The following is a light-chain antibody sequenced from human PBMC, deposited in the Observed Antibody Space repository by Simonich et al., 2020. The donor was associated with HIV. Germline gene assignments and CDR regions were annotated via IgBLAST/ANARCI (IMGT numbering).Light chain of an antibody. J-gene: IGKJ2*01. CDR1: QSVSSN. Sequence: DIVMTQSPATLSVSPGERANLSCRASQSVSSNVAWYQQRPGQAPRLLIYGASTRATGIPARFSGSGAGTEFTLTINSMQSEDFAVYYCQQYGSSPYTFGQGTKLEIK. V-gene: IGKV3-15*01. CDR2: GAS. CDR3: QQYGSSPYT.